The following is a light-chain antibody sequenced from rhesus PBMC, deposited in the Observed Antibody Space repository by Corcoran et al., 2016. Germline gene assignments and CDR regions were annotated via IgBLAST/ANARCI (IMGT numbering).Light chain of an antibody. V-gene: IGLV3-44*01. CDR2: GDS. CDR1: NVGSEV. CDR3: QVWDISSNHYI. J-gene: IGLJ1*01. Sequence: SYDLTQPRSVSVSPGQTARITCGADNVGSEVVTWYQQKPARAPVHVIYGDSERPAGIPERFTGSKSGNTATLTISGVEAGDEADYYCQVWDISSNHYIFGAGTRFTVL.